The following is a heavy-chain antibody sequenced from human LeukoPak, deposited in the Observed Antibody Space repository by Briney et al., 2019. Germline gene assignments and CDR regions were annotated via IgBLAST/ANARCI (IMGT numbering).Heavy chain of an antibody. V-gene: IGHV3-21*01. D-gene: IGHD2/OR15-2a*01. J-gene: IGHJ2*01. CDR1: GFTFSNYT. CDR2: ISNVPGYI. CDR3: ASLPINSRDLDP. Sequence: GGSLRLSCVASGFTFSNYTMSWVRQAPGKGLEWVSAISNVPGYIHFADSVKGRFTISRDNARNSLYLQMNSLRVEDTAVYYCASLPINSRDLDPWGRGTLVIVSS.